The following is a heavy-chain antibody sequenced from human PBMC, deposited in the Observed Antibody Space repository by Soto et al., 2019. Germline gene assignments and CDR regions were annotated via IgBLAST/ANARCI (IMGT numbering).Heavy chain of an antibody. J-gene: IGHJ4*01. CDR3: AALWFGELAFNY. CDR2: VYHNGIM. V-gene: IGHV4-38-2*02. Sequence: SETLSVTCSFSVYSIRIGYYWGWFRQAPGKGLEWLGSVYHNGIMFHNPSFQSRVTISVDTSKNQFSLNLRSVTAADTAVYYCAALWFGELAFNYWGQGIMVTVSS. CDR1: VYSIRIGYY. D-gene: IGHD3-10*01.